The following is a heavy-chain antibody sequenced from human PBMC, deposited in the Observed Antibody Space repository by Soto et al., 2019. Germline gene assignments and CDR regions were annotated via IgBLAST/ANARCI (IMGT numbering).Heavy chain of an antibody. CDR1: GFSFSIYW. CDR3: ARDPAGLDYYNGMDV. Sequence: EVQLVESGGGLVQPGGSLRLSCAASGFSFSIYWMHWVRQAPGKGLVWVSRINSDGSSTTYADSVRGRFTVSRDNAKNTLYLQMNSLRAEDTAVYYCARDPAGLDYYNGMDVWGQGTTVTVSS. CDR2: INSDGSST. J-gene: IGHJ6*02. D-gene: IGHD6-13*01. V-gene: IGHV3-74*03.